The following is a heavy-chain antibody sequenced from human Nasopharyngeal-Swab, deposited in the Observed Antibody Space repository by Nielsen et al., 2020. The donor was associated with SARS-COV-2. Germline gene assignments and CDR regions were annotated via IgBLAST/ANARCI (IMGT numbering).Heavy chain of an antibody. CDR3: VRRAFSASYFYFDY. V-gene: IGHV5-51*01. Sequence: GSLRLSCQGSGSIFTSYWIGWVRQMPGKGLEWMGIIYPADSDSRYSLSFQGQVSISVDKSISTAYLQWNTLKASDTAIYYCVRRAFSASYFYFDYWGPGTLVTVSS. J-gene: IGHJ4*02. D-gene: IGHD1-26*01. CDR1: GSIFTSYW. CDR2: IYPADSDS.